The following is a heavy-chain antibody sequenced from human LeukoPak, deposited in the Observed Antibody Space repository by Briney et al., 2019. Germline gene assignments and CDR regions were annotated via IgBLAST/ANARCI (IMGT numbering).Heavy chain of an antibody. V-gene: IGHV4-39*07. J-gene: IGHJ4*02. CDR2: FYYSGSA. D-gene: IGHD2-8*02. Sequence: SETLSLTCTVSGGSISSSSYYWGWIRQPPGKGLEWIGSFYYSGSAYYNPSLRSRVTISVDTSKNQFSLKLSSVTAADTAVYYCARDSGPPNYYFDYWGQGTLVTVSS. CDR1: GGSISSSSYY. CDR3: ARDSGPPNYYFDY.